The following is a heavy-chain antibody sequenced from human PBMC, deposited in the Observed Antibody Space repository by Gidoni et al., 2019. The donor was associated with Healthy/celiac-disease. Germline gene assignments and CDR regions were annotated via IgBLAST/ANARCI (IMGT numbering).Heavy chain of an antibody. CDR2: IYWNDDK. CDR1: GFSLRTSGVG. CDR3: AHSNGYSYGTGLFDY. Sequence: QITLKESGPTLVKPTQTLTLTCTSSGFSLRTSGVGVGWIRQPPGKALEWLALIYWNDDKRYSPSLKSRLTITKDTSKNQVVLTMTNMDPVDTATYYCAHSNGYSYGTGLFDYWGQGTLVTVSS. J-gene: IGHJ4*02. V-gene: IGHV2-5*01. D-gene: IGHD5-18*01.